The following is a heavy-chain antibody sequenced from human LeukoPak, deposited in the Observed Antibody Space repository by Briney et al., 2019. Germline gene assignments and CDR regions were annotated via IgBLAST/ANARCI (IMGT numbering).Heavy chain of an antibody. CDR1: EFTFSSYW. J-gene: IGHJ4*02. D-gene: IGHD4-17*01. CDR3: ARVGARQILEY. Sequence: GGSLRLSCAASEFTFSSYWMSWVRQAPGKGLEWVANIKQDGGEKYYLDSVKGRFTVSRDNAKDSLYLQMNSLRAEDTAVYYCARVGARQILEYWGQGTLVTVSS. CDR2: IKQDGGEK. V-gene: IGHV3-7*01.